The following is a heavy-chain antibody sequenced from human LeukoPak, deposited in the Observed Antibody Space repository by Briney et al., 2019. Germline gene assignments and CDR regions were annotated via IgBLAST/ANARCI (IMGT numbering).Heavy chain of an antibody. CDR3: ARHQFRRYYYESSGSAFDI. Sequence: ASVKVSCKASGYPFTSYYMHWVRQAPGQGLEWMGIFNPSGGSTTYAQEFQGRVTMTRDTSTSTVYMELSSLRSEDTAVYYCARHQFRRYYYESSGSAFDIWGQGTMVTVSS. CDR1: GYPFTSYY. CDR2: FNPSGGST. D-gene: IGHD3-22*01. J-gene: IGHJ3*02. V-gene: IGHV1-46*01.